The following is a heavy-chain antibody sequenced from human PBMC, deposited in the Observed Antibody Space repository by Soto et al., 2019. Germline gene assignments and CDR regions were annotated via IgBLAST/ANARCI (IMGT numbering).Heavy chain of an antibody. CDR1: GFTFSSYS. Sequence: PGGSLRLSCAASGFTFSSYSMNWVRQAPGKGLEWVSSISSSSSYIYYADSVKGRFTISRDNSKNTLYLQMNSLRIEDTAVYYCARELERVFDYWGQGTLVTVSS. CDR2: ISSSSSYI. J-gene: IGHJ4*02. V-gene: IGHV3-21*01. D-gene: IGHD1-1*01. CDR3: ARELERVFDY.